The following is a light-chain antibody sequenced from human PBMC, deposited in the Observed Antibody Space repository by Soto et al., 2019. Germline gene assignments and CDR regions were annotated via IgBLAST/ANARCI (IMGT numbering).Light chain of an antibody. Sequence: EIVMTQSPATLSVSPGEIATLSFSASQSVSSYLAWYQQKPGQAPRLLIYDASNRATGIPARFSGSGSGTDFTLTISRLEPEDFAVYYCQQYGSSPPITFGQGTRLEIK. CDR3: QQYGSSPPIT. CDR1: QSVSSY. CDR2: DAS. J-gene: IGKJ5*01. V-gene: IGKV3-20*01.